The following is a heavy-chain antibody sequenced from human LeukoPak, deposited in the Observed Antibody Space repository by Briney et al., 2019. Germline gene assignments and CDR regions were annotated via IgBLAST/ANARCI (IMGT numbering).Heavy chain of an antibody. CDR2: IYPGDSDT. J-gene: IGHJ6*02. Sequence: GESLKISCKGSGYSFTSYWIGWVRQMPGKGLEWMGIIYPGDSDTRYSPSFQGQVTISADKSISTAYLQWSSLKASDSAMYYCTSHMTAGCNTVGCYTSFLYYGMDVWGQGTLVTVSS. V-gene: IGHV5-51*01. D-gene: IGHD2-2*02. CDR3: TSHMTAGCNTVGCYTSFLYYGMDV. CDR1: GYSFTSYW.